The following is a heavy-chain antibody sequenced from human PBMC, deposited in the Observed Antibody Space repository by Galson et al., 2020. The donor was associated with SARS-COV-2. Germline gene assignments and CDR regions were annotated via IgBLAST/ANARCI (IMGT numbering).Heavy chain of an antibody. CDR2: ISYDGINK. D-gene: IGHD6-19*01. V-gene: IGHV3-30-3*01. J-gene: IGHJ3*02. CDR1: GFTFDIYA. CDR3: ARDMNGMAGAFDI. Sequence: GGSLRLSCAASGFTFDIYAVHWVRQAPGKGLEWVAVISYDGINKYYSDSVRGRFTISRDNSKNTLSLQMNSLRAEDTAVCHCARDMNGMAGAFDIWGQGTIVTVSS.